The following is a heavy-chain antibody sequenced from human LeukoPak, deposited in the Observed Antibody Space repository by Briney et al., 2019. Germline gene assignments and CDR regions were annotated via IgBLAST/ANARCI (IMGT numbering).Heavy chain of an antibody. J-gene: IGHJ6*03. V-gene: IGHV3-23*01. Sequence: TGGSLRLSCAASGFTFSSYGMSWVRQAPGKGLEWVSAISGSGGSTYYADSVKGRFTISRDNSKNTLYLQLNSRSADDTAVYYCASTTRGGTYYYYMDVWGKGTTVTISS. CDR3: ASTTRGGTYYYYMDV. CDR1: GFTFSSYG. D-gene: IGHD1-1*01. CDR2: ISGSGGST.